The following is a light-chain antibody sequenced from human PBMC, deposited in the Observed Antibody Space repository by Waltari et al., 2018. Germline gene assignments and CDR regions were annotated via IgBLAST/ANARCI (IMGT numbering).Light chain of an antibody. Sequence: QSALTQPRSVSGSPGQSVTISCTGSSGDVGDFTYVSWYQQHPGKAPKPMIYDVTKRPSGVPGRFSGSRSADTASLTISGLQAEDEADYYCCSYGGSYTLVVFGGGTKLTVL. CDR2: DVT. CDR1: SGDVGDFTY. CDR3: CSYGGSYTLVV. V-gene: IGLV2-11*01. J-gene: IGLJ2*01.